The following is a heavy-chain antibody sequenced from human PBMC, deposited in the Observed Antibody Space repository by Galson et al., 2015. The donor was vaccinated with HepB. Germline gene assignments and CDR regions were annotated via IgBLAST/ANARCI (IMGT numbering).Heavy chain of an antibody. CDR1: GFTFSSYA. V-gene: IGHV3-30*04. CDR2: ISYDGSNK. CDR3: MGGITMVWGVTHRNP. Sequence: SLRLSCAASGFTFSSYAMHWVRQAPGKGLEWVAVISYDGSNKYYADSVKGRFTISRDNSKNTLYLQMNSLRAEDTAVYYCMGGITMVWGVTHRNPWGQGTLVTVSS. D-gene: IGHD3-10*01. J-gene: IGHJ5*02.